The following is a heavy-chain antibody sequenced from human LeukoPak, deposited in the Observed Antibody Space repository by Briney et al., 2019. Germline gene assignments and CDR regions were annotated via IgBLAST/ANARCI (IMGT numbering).Heavy chain of an antibody. CDR1: GFTFSSYG. J-gene: IGHJ4*02. V-gene: IGHV3-74*01. CDR2: INSDGTST. Sequence: GGSLRLSCAASGFTFSSYGMHWVRQAPGKGLVWVSRINSDGTSTTYADSVKGRFTISRDNAKNTLYLQMNSLRAEDTAVYYCARGASGYSYGWGQGTLVTVSS. D-gene: IGHD5-18*01. CDR3: ARGASGYSYG.